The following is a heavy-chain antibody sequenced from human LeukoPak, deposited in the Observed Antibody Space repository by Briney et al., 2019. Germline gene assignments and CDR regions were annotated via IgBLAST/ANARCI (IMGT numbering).Heavy chain of an antibody. D-gene: IGHD6-19*01. CDR2: ISGSGGST. CDR1: GYTFTSYA. V-gene: IGHV3-23*01. J-gene: IGHJ4*02. Sequence: ASVKVSCKASGYTFTSYAMNWVRQAPGKGLEWASAISGSGGSTYYADSVKGRFTISRDNSKNTLYLQMNSLRAEDTAVYYCAKGGSSGWFDVIDYWGQGTLVTVSS. CDR3: AKGGSSGWFDVIDY.